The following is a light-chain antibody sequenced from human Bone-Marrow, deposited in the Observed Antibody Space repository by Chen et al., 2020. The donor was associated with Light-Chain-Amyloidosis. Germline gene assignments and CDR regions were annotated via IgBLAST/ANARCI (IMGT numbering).Light chain of an antibody. J-gene: IGLJ1*01. CDR1: SSDVGGDNH. CDR2: EVT. CDR3: SSYTITNTLV. Sequence: QSALTQPASVSGSPGQSITISCTGTSSDVGGDNHVSWYQQHPDKAPKLMIYEVTNRPSWVPDRFSGSKSDNEASLTISGLQTEDEADYFCSSYTITNTLVFGSGTRVTVL. V-gene: IGLV2-14*01.